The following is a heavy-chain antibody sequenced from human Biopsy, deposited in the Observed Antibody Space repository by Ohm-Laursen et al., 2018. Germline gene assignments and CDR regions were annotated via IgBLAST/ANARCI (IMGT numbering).Heavy chain of an antibody. CDR1: RDSISNYY. V-gene: IGHV4-59*01. CDR2: IYYTGST. D-gene: IGHD2-2*01. J-gene: IGHJ4*02. CDR3: ARMPHFDY. Sequence: PSETLSLTCTVSRDSISNYYWTWIRQSPGKGLEWIGYIYYTGSTNYNPSVKSRVTISVDTSKNQFSLKLNSVTAADTAVYHCARMPHFDYWGQGVLVTVSS.